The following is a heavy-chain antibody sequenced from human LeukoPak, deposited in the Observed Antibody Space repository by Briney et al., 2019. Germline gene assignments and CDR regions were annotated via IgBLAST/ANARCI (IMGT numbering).Heavy chain of an antibody. CDR2: ISSSSSYI. V-gene: IGHV3-21*01. CDR1: AFTVSSYS. CDR3: ARGYYYDSSGYYYSAYFQH. Sequence: GGSLRLSCAASAFTVSSYSMNWVRQAPGKGLEWVSSISSSSSYIYYADSVKGRFTISRDNAKNSLYLQMNSLRAEDTAVYYCARGYYYDSSGYYYSAYFQHWGQGTLVTVSS. D-gene: IGHD3-22*01. J-gene: IGHJ1*01.